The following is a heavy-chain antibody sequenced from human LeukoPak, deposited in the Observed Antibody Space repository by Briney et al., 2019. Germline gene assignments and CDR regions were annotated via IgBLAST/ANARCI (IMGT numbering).Heavy chain of an antibody. CDR2: IHHSGST. CDR3: ARTSSSGLVGGYYFDY. J-gene: IGHJ4*02. V-gene: IGHV4-38-2*02. CDR1: GYFISSGYY. D-gene: IGHD6-19*01. Sequence: SETLSLTCTVSGYFISSGYYWGWIRQPPGKSLQWIGSIHHSGSTYYNPSLKSRVTISVDTSKNQFSLKLSSVTAADTAVYYCARTSSSGLVGGYYFDYWGQGTLVTVSS.